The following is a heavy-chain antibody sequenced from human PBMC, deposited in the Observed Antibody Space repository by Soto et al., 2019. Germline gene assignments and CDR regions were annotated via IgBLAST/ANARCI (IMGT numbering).Heavy chain of an antibody. CDR2: IRSKANSYAT. V-gene: IGHV3-73*01. CDR3: TRRSGVPAAMQDY. D-gene: IGHD2-2*01. Sequence: SLRLSCAASSFTFSGSAIHRVRQASGKGLEWVGRIRSKANSYATAYAASVKGRFTISRDDSKNTAYLQMNSLKTEDTAVYYCTRRSGVPAAMQDYWGQGALVTVAA. J-gene: IGHJ4*01. CDR1: SFTFSGSA.